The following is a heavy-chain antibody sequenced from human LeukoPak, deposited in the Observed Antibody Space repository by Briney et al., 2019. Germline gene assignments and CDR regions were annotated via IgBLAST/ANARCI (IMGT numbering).Heavy chain of an antibody. J-gene: IGHJ4*02. CDR3: AGNTRYDILTGYQGGYFDY. V-gene: IGHV4-59*01. Sequence: PSETLSLTCTVSGGSISSYYWSWIRQPPGKGLEWIGYIYYSGSINYNPSLKSRVTISVDTSKNQFSLKLSSVTAADTAVYYCAGNTRYDILTGYQGGYFDYWGQGTLVTVSS. CDR1: GGSISSYY. D-gene: IGHD3-9*01. CDR2: IYYSGSI.